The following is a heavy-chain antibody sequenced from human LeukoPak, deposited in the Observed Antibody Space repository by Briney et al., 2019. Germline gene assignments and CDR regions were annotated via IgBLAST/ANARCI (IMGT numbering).Heavy chain of an antibody. CDR1: GGSISSGGYS. Sequence: PSETLSLTCAVSGGSISSGGYSWSWIRQPPGKGLEWIGYIYHSGSTYYNPSLKSRVTISVDRSKNQFSLKLSSVTAADTAVYYCARADYYDSSGYYPPGYFDYWGQGTLVTVSS. V-gene: IGHV4-30-2*01. CDR3: ARADYYDSSGYYPPGYFDY. CDR2: IYHSGST. J-gene: IGHJ4*02. D-gene: IGHD3-22*01.